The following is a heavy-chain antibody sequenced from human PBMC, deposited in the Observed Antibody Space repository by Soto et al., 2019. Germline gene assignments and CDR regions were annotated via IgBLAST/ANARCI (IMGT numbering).Heavy chain of an antibody. V-gene: IGHV4-4*02. Sequence: PSETLSLTCAVSGGSISSSNWWSWVRQPPGKGLEWIGEIYHSGSTNYNPSLKSRVTISVDKSKNQFSLKLSSVTAADTAVYYCARDRGCSSTSCQNWFDPWGQGTLVTVSS. J-gene: IGHJ5*02. CDR1: GGSISSSNW. CDR3: ARDRGCSSTSCQNWFDP. D-gene: IGHD2-2*01. CDR2: IYHSGST.